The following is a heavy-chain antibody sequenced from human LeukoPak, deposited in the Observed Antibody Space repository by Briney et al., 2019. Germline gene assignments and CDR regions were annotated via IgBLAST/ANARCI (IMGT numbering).Heavy chain of an antibody. V-gene: IGHV4-4*07. CDR2: IHTSWTT. J-gene: IGHJ5*02. Sequence: SETLSLTRTVSGGSMSSYYWSFIRQPAGKGLEWIGRIHTSWTTYYSPSLKSRVTMSVDTSRNQFSLRLTSVTAADTAVYYCARGDYYDGGGRNWFDPWGQGTLVTVSS. D-gene: IGHD3-16*01. CDR3: ARGDYYDGGGRNWFDP. CDR1: GGSMSSYY.